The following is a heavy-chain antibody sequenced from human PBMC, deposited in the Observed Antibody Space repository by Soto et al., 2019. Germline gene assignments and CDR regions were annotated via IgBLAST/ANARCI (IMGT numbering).Heavy chain of an antibody. D-gene: IGHD2-15*01. CDR2: ISYDGSNK. V-gene: IGHV3-30-3*01. Sequence: PGGSLRLSCAASGFTFSSYAMHWVRQAPGKGLEWVAVISYDGSNKYYADSVKGRFTISRDNSKNTLYLQMNSLRAEDTAVYYCARDWVEGPFGYYGMDVWGQGTTVTVSS. CDR1: GFTFSSYA. J-gene: IGHJ6*02. CDR3: ARDWVEGPFGYYGMDV.